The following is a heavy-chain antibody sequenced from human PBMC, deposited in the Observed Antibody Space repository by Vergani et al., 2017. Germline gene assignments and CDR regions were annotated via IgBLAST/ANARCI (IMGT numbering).Heavy chain of an antibody. Sequence: QVHLQESGAGLLRPSETLSLTCTVHGGPLSGYFRGWIRQPPGKGLEWIGEMSHRGISNYNPSLKSRVTLSLDLSHNKFSLTLKSMTAADTALYYCARVTVTTEGFFDLWGQGTLVTVSS. CDR3: ARVTVTTEGFFDL. CDR1: GGPLSGYF. V-gene: IGHV4-34*01. D-gene: IGHD4-17*01. CDR2: MSHRGIS. J-gene: IGHJ5*02.